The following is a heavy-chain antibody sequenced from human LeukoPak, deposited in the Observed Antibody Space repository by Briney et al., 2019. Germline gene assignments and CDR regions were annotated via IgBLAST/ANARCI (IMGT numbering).Heavy chain of an antibody. V-gene: IGHV1-46*01. J-gene: IGHJ4*02. Sequence: ASVKVSCKASGYTFTSNYIHWVRQAPGQGLEWMGMIYPRDGSTSYAQKFQGRVTVTRDTSTSTVHMELSGLRSEDAAVYYCARDQEAFDYWGQGTLVTVSS. CDR2: IYPRDGST. CDR3: ARDQEAFDY. CDR1: GYTFTSNY.